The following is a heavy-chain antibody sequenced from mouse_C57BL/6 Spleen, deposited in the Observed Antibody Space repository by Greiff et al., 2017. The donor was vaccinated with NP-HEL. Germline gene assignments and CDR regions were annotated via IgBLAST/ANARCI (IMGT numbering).Heavy chain of an antibody. D-gene: IGHD2-5*01. CDR1: GYAFSSSW. V-gene: IGHV1-82*01. CDR3: ARSAYSNYHWYFDV. Sequence: QVQLQQSGPELVKPGASVKISCKASGYAFSSSWMNWVKQRPGKGLEWIGRIYPGDGDTNYNGKFKGKATLTADKSSSTAYMQLSSLTSEDSAVYFCARSAYSNYHWYFDVWGTGTTVTVSS. CDR2: IYPGDGDT. J-gene: IGHJ1*03.